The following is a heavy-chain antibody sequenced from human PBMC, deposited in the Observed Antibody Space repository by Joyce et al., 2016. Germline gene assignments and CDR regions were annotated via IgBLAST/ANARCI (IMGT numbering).Heavy chain of an antibody. CDR2: MSFDGYKR. CDR3: VKRRGIESARTPQPFDF. V-gene: IGHV3-30*18. Sequence: QVQLVESGGGAVQPGTSLRLACASPGFPFNSYAMHWVRQAPRKGLEWLTVMSFDGYKRHYAEQVEGRFTIARASSKDMVYLQMHSLRAEDTPIYYCVKRRGIESARTPQPFDFSGQGTEVTVCS. D-gene: IGHD6-13*01. CDR1: GFPFNSYA. J-gene: IGHJ4*02.